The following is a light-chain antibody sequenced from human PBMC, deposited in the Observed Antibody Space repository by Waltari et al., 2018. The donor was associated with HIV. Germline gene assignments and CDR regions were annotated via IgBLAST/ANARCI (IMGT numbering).Light chain of an antibody. J-gene: IGLJ2*01. CDR3: SSYTRRGTVV. V-gene: IGLV2-14*03. CDR2: EVD. Sequence: QSALTQPASVSGSPGQSIVLPCTGSSSDLGSYAYVPWYQKYPGQAPKALIYEVDSRPSGTSSRFSGSKSDTTAFLAISKLQTDDEADYFCSSYTRRGTVVFGGGTRLTVL. CDR1: SSDLGSYAY.